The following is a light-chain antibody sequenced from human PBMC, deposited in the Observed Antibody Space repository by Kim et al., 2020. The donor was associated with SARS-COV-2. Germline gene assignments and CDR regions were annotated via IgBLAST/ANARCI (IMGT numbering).Light chain of an antibody. V-gene: IGKV1-16*02. Sequence: SVGARVSLTCRSSQGISNDLAWFQPKAGKAPKSLFYAASSLQSGVPSKFRGRGSWKDFTLTISSQQPEDCATYYRQQYNSYPWTFRQGTK. CDR3: QQYNSYPWT. CDR2: AAS. J-gene: IGKJ1*01. CDR1: QGISND.